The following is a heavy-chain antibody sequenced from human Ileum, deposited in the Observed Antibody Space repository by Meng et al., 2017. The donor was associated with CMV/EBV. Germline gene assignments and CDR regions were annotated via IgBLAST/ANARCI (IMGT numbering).Heavy chain of an antibody. CDR3: ARQPLTGYDFDY. CDR2: IYPSDSDT. V-gene: IGHV5-51*01. J-gene: IGHJ4*02. D-gene: IGHD5-12*01. CDR1: GYKFTSFW. Sequence: KVSCKASGYKFTSFWIGWVRQKPGKGLEWMGIIYPSDSDTRYSPSFQGQVTISADKSINTAYVQRSSLKASDTAIYYCARQPLTGYDFDYWGQGTRVTVSS.